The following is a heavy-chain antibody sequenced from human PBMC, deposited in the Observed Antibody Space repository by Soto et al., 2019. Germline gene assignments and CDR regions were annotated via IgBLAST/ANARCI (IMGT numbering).Heavy chain of an antibody. J-gene: IGHJ4*02. CDR3: ARDREYSYGYE. CDR1: GFTFSSYS. CDR2: ISSSSSYI. Sequence: PWGSLRVSCASSGFTFSSYSMNWVGQAPGKGLEWVSSISSSSSYIYYADSVKGRFTISRDNAKNSLYLQMNSLRSEDTAVYYCARDREYSYGYEWGQGTMVTVSS. V-gene: IGHV3-21*04. D-gene: IGHD5-18*01.